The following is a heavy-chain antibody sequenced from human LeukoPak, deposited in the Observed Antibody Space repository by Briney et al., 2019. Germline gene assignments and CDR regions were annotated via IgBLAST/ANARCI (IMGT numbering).Heavy chain of an antibody. Sequence: GGSLRLSCAASGFTFDDYGMSWVRHAPGKGLEWVSGINWDGGSTVYADSVKGRFTISRDNAKNSLYLQMNSLRAEDTALYYGAIGYYDFWSGRYGFDYWGQGTLVTVSS. J-gene: IGHJ4*02. CDR1: GFTFDDYG. V-gene: IGHV3-20*04. CDR3: AIGYYDFWSGRYGFDY. D-gene: IGHD3-3*01. CDR2: INWDGGST.